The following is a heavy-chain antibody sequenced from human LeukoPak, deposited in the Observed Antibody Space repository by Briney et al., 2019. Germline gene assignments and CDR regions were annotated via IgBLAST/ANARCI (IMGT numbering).Heavy chain of an antibody. J-gene: IGHJ3*02. V-gene: IGHV3-21*01. CDR3: ARDGAGLLWFGESTSDAFDI. CDR1: GFTVSSNY. CDR2: ISSSSSYI. Sequence: PGGSLRLSCAASGFTVSSNYMSWVRQAPGKGLEWVSSISSSSSYIYYADSVKGRFTISRDNAKNSLYLQMNSLRAEDTAVYYCARDGAGLLWFGESTSDAFDIWGQGTMVTVSS. D-gene: IGHD3-10*01.